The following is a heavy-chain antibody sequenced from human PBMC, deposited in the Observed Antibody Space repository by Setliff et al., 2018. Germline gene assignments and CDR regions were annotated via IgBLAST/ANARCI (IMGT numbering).Heavy chain of an antibody. Sequence: PSETLSLTCSVSGASVSNVNYYWGWIRQPPGKGLEWVGSIYYSGKTYSNPSFKSRVTMSVDKSKNQSSLKLASVTAADRAVYYCARIAYFDFWRGFGVGAFDLWGHGSVVTVSS. J-gene: IGHJ3*01. D-gene: IGHD3-3*01. V-gene: IGHV4-39*01. CDR2: IYYSGKT. CDR1: GASVSNVNYY. CDR3: ARIAYFDFWRGFGVGAFDL.